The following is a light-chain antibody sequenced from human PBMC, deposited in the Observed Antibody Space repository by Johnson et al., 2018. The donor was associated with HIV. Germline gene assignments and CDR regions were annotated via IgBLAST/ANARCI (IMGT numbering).Light chain of an antibody. CDR1: SSNIGNNY. CDR3: GTWNSSLRAPYV. V-gene: IGLV1-51*01. CDR2: ANN. J-gene: IGLJ1*01. Sequence: QSVLTQPPSVSAAPGQKVTISCSGSSSNIGNNYVSWYQQLPGTAPKLLIYANNKRPSGIPDRFSGSKSGTSATLGITCLQTGDEADYYCGTWNSSLRAPYVFGTGTKVTVL.